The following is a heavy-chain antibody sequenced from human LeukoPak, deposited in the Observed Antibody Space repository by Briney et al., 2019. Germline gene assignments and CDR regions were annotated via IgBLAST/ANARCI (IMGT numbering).Heavy chain of an antibody. CDR1: GFTFSSYW. D-gene: IGHD2-21*02. Sequence: PGGSLRLSCAASGFTFSSYWMSWVRQAPGKGLEWVANIKQDGSAKYYVDSVKGRFTISRDNAKNSLYLQMNSLRAEDTAVYYCARAPVVVTYYFDYWGQGTLVTVSS. CDR3: ARAPVVVTYYFDY. CDR2: IKQDGSAK. J-gene: IGHJ4*02. V-gene: IGHV3-7*01.